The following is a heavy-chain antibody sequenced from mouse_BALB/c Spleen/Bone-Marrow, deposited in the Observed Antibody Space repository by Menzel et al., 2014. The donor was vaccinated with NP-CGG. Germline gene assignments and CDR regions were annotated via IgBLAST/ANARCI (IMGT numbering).Heavy chain of an antibody. D-gene: IGHD2-14*01. V-gene: IGHV5-9-4*01. CDR3: ARAYRYDGGYYYAMDY. CDR2: ISSGGSYT. CDR1: GFTFSSYA. J-gene: IGHJ4*01. Sequence: EVMVEESGGGSVKPGGSLKLSCAASGFTFSSYAMSWVRQSPEKRLEWVAAISSGGSYTYYPDTVTGRFTISRDNAKNTLYLEMSSLRSEDTAMYYCARAYRYDGGYYYAMDYWGQGTSVTVSS.